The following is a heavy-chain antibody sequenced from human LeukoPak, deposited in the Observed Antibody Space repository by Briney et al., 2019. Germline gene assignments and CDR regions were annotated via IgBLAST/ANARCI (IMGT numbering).Heavy chain of an antibody. CDR2: IYYSGGT. CDR3: ERHYSATAMVGFDY. V-gene: IGHV4-59*08. J-gene: IGHJ4*02. Sequence: PSETLSLTCTVSGGSISSYYWSWIRQPPGKGVEWIGYIYYSGGTNYNPSLKSRVTISVDTSKNQFSLKLSSVTAADTDVYYCERHYSATAMVGFDYWGQGTLVTVSS. D-gene: IGHD5-18*01. CDR1: GGSISSYY.